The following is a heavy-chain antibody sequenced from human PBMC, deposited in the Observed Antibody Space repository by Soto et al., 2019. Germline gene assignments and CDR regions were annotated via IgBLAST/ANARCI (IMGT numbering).Heavy chain of an antibody. D-gene: IGHD4-17*01. J-gene: IGHJ4*02. V-gene: IGHV4-30-4*01. CDR3: ATMGTPVTGLYYFDY. Sequence: SETLSLTCTVSGGSISSGNYYWSWIRQPPGKGLEWIGFISYSGTTHYSASLRSRVSISVDTSKNQFSLDLSSVTAADTAVYYCATMGTPVTGLYYFDYWGQGTLVTISS. CDR2: ISYSGTT. CDR1: GGSISSGNYY.